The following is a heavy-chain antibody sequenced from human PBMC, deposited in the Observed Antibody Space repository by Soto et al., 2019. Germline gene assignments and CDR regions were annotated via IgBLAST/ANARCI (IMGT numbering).Heavy chain of an antibody. J-gene: IGHJ4*02. CDR1: GYTFTSYG. V-gene: IGHV1-18*04. Sequence: ASENVSCKASGYTFTSYGISWVRQAPGQGLEWMGWISAYNGNTNYAQKLQGRVTMTTDTSTSTAYMELRSLRSDDTAVYYCARGVVSAAITYYFDEWGQGTLVTVP. CDR3: ARGVVSAAITYYFDE. CDR2: ISAYNGNT. D-gene: IGHD2-2*02.